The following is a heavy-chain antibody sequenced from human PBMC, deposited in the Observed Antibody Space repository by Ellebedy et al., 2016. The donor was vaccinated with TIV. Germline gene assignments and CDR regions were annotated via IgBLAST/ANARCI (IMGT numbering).Heavy chain of an antibody. CDR2: IYPGDSDT. Sequence: GESLKISCKGSGYSFTSHWIGWVRQMPGKGLEWMGIIYPGDSDTRYSPSFQGQVSFSADESISTAYLQWSSLKASDTAMYYCVREGRRDYFDYWGQGTLVTVSS. V-gene: IGHV5-51*01. CDR3: VREGRRDYFDY. J-gene: IGHJ4*02. CDR1: GYSFTSHW.